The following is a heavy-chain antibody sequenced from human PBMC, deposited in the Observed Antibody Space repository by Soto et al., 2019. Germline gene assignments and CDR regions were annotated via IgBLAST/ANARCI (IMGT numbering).Heavy chain of an antibody. CDR2: IYHSGST. CDR1: GGSISSGGYS. J-gene: IGHJ4*02. Sequence: SETLSLTCAVSGGSISSGGYSWSWIRQPPGKGLEWIGYIYHSGSTYYNPSLKSRVTISVDRSKNQFSLKLSSVTAADTAVYYCARGTSDRYFDYWGQGTLVTVSS. D-gene: IGHD2-8*02. V-gene: IGHV4-30-2*01. CDR3: ARGTSDRYFDY.